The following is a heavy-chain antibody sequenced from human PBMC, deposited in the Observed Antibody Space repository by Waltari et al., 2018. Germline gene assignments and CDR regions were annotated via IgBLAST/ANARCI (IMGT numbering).Heavy chain of an antibody. D-gene: IGHD3-22*01. CDR2: ISSDSVSK. CDR1: GLTFGHYA. J-gene: IGHJ4*02. CDR3: AGPWGYYSDDGHYLDY. V-gene: IGHV3-30*15. Sequence: QVQLVESGGGVVQPGTSLRLSCTVSGLTFGHYAMHWVRQAPGKGLEWLAIISSDSVSKFYAESVNGRFNISRDNSKNTMYLEMSALTLEDTAVYYCAGPWGYYSDDGHYLDYWGPGTQVFVSP.